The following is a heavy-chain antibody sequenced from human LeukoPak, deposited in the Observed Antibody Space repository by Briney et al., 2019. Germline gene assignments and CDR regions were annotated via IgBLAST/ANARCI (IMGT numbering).Heavy chain of an antibody. CDR3: ARDLVVTSGY. D-gene: IGHD2-2*01. CDR1: GFTFSSYW. V-gene: IGHV3-74*03. Sequence: GGFLGLSCAASGFTFSSYWMHWVRQAPGKGLVWVARISSDGSSTTYADSVKGRFTISRDNAKNTLYLQMNSLRVEDTAVYYCARDLVVTSGYWGQGTLVTVSS. CDR2: ISSDGSST. J-gene: IGHJ4*02.